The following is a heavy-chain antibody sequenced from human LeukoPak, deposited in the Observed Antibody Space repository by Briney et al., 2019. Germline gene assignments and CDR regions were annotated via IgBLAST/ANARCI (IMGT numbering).Heavy chain of an antibody. J-gene: IGHJ4*02. D-gene: IGHD4-11*01. CDR2: ISYDGSNK. V-gene: IGHV3-30*18. Sequence: PGGSLRLSCAASGFTFSSYGMHWVRQAPGKGLEWVAVISYDGSNKYYADSVKGRFTISRDNSKNTLYLQMNSLRAEDTAVYYCANTVIGSRHFDYWGQGTPVTVSS. CDR3: ANTVIGSRHFDY. CDR1: GFTFSSYG.